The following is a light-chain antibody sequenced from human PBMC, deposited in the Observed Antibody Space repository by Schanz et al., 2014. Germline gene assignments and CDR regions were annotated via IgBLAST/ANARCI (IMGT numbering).Light chain of an antibody. V-gene: IGLV2-14*02. J-gene: IGLJ1*01. CDR2: EGS. CDR3: SSYTSSTTPFV. CDR1: SSDVGSYNL. Sequence: QSALTQPRSVSGSPGQSITISCTGTSSDVGSYNLVSWDQQHPGKAPKLLIYEGSKWPSGVSNRFSGSKSGNTASLTVSGLQAEDEADYYCSSYTSSTTPFVFGTGTKLTVL.